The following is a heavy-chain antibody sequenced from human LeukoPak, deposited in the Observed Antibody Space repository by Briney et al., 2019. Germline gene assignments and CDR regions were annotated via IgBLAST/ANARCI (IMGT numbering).Heavy chain of an antibody. CDR3: ASGIAAAETFDY. CDR2: IYYSGST. V-gene: IGHV4-59*01. Sequence: SETLSLTCTVSGGSISSYYWSWIRQPPGKGLEWIGYIYYSGSTNHNPSLKSRVTISVDTSKNQFSLKLSSVTAADTAVYYCASGIAAAETFDYWGQGTLVTVSS. CDR1: GGSISSYY. D-gene: IGHD6-13*01. J-gene: IGHJ4*02.